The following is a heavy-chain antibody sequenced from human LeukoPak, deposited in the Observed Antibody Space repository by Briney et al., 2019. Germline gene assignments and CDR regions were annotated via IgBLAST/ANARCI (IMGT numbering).Heavy chain of an antibody. D-gene: IGHD6-13*01. CDR3: ARGLSSSSWYY. J-gene: IGHJ4*02. Sequence: SGTLSLTCAVSGGSITSANWWSWVRQSPGKGLEWIGEIYHTGNTNYTPSLNSRVSISLDTSKNQFSLKLSSVTAADTAVYYCARGLSSSSWYYWGQGTLVTVSS. CDR1: GGSITSANW. CDR2: IYHTGNT. V-gene: IGHV4-4*02.